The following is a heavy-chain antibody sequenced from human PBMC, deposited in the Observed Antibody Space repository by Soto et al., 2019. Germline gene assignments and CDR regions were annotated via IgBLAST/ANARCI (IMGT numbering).Heavy chain of an antibody. CDR2: IIPIVETP. CDR3: ARLSRPNYYDTSGFFKDNWFDP. J-gene: IGHJ5*02. CDR1: GGTFNSYD. Sequence: QVQLVQSGAEVKKPGSSMKVSCKASGGTFNSYDINWVRQAPGQGLEWMGGIIPIVETPKYAQKFQGRVTITAEESTNTVYMELSSLRSEDTAMYYCARLSRPNYYDTSGFFKDNWFDPWGQGTRVTVSS. D-gene: IGHD3-22*01. V-gene: IGHV1-69*01.